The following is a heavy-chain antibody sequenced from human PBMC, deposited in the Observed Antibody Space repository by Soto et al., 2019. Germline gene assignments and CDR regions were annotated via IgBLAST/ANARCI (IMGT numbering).Heavy chain of an antibody. V-gene: IGHV1-46*03. D-gene: IGHD3-10*01. Sequence: QVQLVQSGAEVKKPGASVKVSCKASGYTFTSYYMHWVRQAPGQGLEWMGIINPSGGSTSYAQKFPGRVTMTRDTSTSKVYVELSSLRSEDTAVYYCAGLGGEAMVRGVGPWGQGTLVTVSS. CDR2: INPSGGST. CDR1: GYTFTSYY. CDR3: AGLGGEAMVRGVGP. J-gene: IGHJ5*02.